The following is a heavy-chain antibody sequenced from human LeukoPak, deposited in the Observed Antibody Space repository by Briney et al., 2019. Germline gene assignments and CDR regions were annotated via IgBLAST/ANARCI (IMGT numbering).Heavy chain of an antibody. Sequence: ASVNVSCKASGYTFSSYGISWVRQAPGQGLEWVGWISVYKRNTNYAQKFQGRVTMTTDTSTSTAYMELRSLRSDDTAVYYCTRDPDGGRDFDYWGQGTLVTVSS. CDR2: ISVYKRNT. CDR3: TRDPDGGRDFDY. CDR1: GYTFSSYG. D-gene: IGHD3-16*01. J-gene: IGHJ4*02. V-gene: IGHV1-18*01.